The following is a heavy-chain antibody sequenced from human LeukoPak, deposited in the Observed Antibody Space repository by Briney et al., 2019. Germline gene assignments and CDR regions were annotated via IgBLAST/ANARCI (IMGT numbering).Heavy chain of an antibody. J-gene: IGHJ4*02. V-gene: IGHV3-23*01. CDR3: AKGEIWGHYYDSITGNYFDY. CDR1: GFTFSSYD. CDR2: ISGSGGST. Sequence: PGGSLRLSCAASGFTFSSYDMSWVRHAPGKGLEWVSAISGSGGSTYYADSVKGRFTISRDNSKNTLYLQMNSLRAEDTAVYYCAKGEIWGHYYDSITGNYFDYWGQGTLVTVSS. D-gene: IGHD3-22*01.